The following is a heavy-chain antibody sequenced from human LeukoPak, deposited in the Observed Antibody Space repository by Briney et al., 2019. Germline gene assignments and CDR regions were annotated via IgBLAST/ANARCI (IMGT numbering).Heavy chain of an antibody. CDR1: GFTFSSYA. Sequence: GGSLRLSCAASGFTFSSYAMSWVRQAPGKGLEWVSAISGSGGSTYYADSVKGRFTISRDNSKDTLYLQMNSLRAEDTAVYYCAKDTEYSINGMDVWGQGTTVTVSS. J-gene: IGHJ6*02. D-gene: IGHD6-6*01. CDR2: ISGSGGST. CDR3: AKDTEYSINGMDV. V-gene: IGHV3-23*01.